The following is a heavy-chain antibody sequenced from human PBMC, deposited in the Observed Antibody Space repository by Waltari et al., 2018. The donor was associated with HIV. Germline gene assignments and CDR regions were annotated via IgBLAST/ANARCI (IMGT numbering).Heavy chain of an antibody. D-gene: IGHD2-8*01. CDR3: AAGCTNGVCRMDY. J-gene: IGHJ4*02. CDR1: GGTVSSYA. Sequence: QVQLWQSGAEVKKPGSSVKVSCKASGGTVSSYAISWVQQAPGQGLEWVGRIIPILGIANYAQKFQGRVTMTADKSTSTAYMELSSLRSEDTAVYYCAAGCTNGVCRMDYWCQGTLVTVSS. V-gene: IGHV1-69*04. CDR2: IIPILGIA.